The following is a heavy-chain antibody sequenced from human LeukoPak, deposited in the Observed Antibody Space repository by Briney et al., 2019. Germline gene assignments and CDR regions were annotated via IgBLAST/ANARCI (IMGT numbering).Heavy chain of an antibody. Sequence: SQTLSLTCAISGDSVSSNSAAWNWIRQSPSRGLEWLGRTYYRSKWYNDYAVSVKSRITINPDTSKNQFSLQLNSVTPEDTAVYYCARDVIAVAPYYYYGMDVWGQGTTVTVSS. J-gene: IGHJ6*02. CDR2: TYYRSKWYN. D-gene: IGHD6-19*01. CDR3: ARDVIAVAPYYYYGMDV. CDR1: GDSVSSNSAA. V-gene: IGHV6-1*01.